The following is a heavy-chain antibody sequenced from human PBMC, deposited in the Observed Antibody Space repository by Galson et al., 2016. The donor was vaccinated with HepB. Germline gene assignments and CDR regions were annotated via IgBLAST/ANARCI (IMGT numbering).Heavy chain of an antibody. CDR2: IGVGGET. Sequence: SCAASGFTFSGYDMHWVRQATGKGLEWVSNIGVGGETYYLGSVKGRLTISRENAYDSLYLQMNSRRAEDTAVSYCVREYYGAFGFDPWGQGTQVTVSS. D-gene: IGHD4/OR15-4a*01. CDR3: VREYYGAFGFDP. J-gene: IGHJ5*02. V-gene: IGHV3-13*04. CDR1: GFTFSGYD.